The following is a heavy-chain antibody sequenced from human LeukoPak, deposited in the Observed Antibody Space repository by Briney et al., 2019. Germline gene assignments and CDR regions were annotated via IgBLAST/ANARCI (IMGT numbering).Heavy chain of an antibody. CDR3: TSQTTVKYYFDY. CDR1: GFTVSSNY. CDR2: IYSGGST. D-gene: IGHD4-17*01. Sequence: HPGGSLRLSCAASGFTVSSNYMSWVRQAPGKGLEWVSVIYSGGSTYYADSVKGRFTTSRDNSKNTLYLQVNSLRAEDTAVYYCTSQTTVKYYFDYWGQGTLVTVSS. V-gene: IGHV3-53*01. J-gene: IGHJ4*02.